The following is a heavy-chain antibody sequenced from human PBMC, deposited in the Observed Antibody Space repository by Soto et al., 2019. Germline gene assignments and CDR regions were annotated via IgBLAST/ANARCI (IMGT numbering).Heavy chain of an antibody. J-gene: IGHJ4*02. V-gene: IGHV4-4*02. D-gene: IGHD5-12*01. CDR1: RYSINNNNW. Sequence: SETLSLTCDVSRYSINNNNWWSWVRQPPGGGLEWIGELHHGGSTNYNPSLESRATFSVDISKNQFFLKLSSVTAADTAVYYCTKNSAYALDYWGQGTLVTVSS. CDR3: TKNSAYALDY. CDR2: LHHGGST.